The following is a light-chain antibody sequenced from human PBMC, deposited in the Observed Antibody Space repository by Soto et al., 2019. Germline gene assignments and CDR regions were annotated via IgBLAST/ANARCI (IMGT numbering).Light chain of an antibody. CDR2: AXS. J-gene: IGKJ1*01. CDR3: QQYKSDPWT. CDR1: QSISSN. V-gene: IGKV1-16*01. Sequence: DIQMTQSPSSLSASIGERVPITWRASQSISSNLDWCQQIPGKAPHXLXDAXSSLQNGGSSRFSGRGSATAFTLTISSLQPDDFATYYFQQYKSDPWTFGQGTKVDI.